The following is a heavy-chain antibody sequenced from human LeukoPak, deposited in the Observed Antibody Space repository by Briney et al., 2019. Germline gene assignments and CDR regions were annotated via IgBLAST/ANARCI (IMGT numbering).Heavy chain of an antibody. CDR3: ARRVGATENFDY. Sequence: SETLSLTCTVSGGSISSYYWRWIRQPPGKGLEWIGYIYYSGSTNYNPSLKSRVTISVDTSKNQFSLKLSSVTAADTAVYYCARRVGATENFDYWGQGTLVTVSS. D-gene: IGHD1-26*01. CDR2: IYYSGST. CDR1: GGSISSYY. J-gene: IGHJ4*02. V-gene: IGHV4-59*08.